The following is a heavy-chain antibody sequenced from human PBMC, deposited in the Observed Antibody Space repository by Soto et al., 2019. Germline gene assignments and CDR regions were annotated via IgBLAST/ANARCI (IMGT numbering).Heavy chain of an antibody. D-gene: IGHD6-19*01. Sequence: PSETLSLTCAVYGGSFSGYYWSWIRQPPGKGLEWIGEINHSGSTNYNPSLKSRVTISVDTSKNQFSLKLSSVTAADTAVYYCARGDRVAGTDYWGQGTPVTVSS. CDR2: INHSGST. J-gene: IGHJ4*02. V-gene: IGHV4-34*01. CDR3: ARGDRVAGTDY. CDR1: GGSFSGYY.